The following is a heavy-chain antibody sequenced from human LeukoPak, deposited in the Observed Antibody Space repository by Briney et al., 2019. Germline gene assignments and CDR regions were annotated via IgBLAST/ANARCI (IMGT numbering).Heavy chain of an antibody. CDR3: ANYYDILTGEDY. J-gene: IGHJ4*02. V-gene: IGHV4-59*12. CDR2: IYYSGGT. D-gene: IGHD3-9*01. CDR1: GGSIGTYY. Sequence: SETLSLTCTVSGGSIGTYYWSWIRQPPGKGLEWIGHIYYSGGTNYNPSLKSRVTISVDTSKNQFSLKLSSVTAADTAVYYCANYYDILTGEDYWGQGTLVTVSS.